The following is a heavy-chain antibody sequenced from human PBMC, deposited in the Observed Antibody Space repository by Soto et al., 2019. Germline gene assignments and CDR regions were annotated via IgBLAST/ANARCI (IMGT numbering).Heavy chain of an antibody. V-gene: IGHV4-4*07. J-gene: IGHJ4*02. D-gene: IGHD1-1*01. Sequence: LSLTCSVSGGSISPHYWSWIRQPAGKGLEWIGRIYASGSTNYNPSLKSLVTMSVATSKNQFSLKLTSVAAADTATYYCARGGMVIIPTATAFDYWGQGTLVTVSS. CDR2: IYASGST. CDR1: GGSISPHY. CDR3: ARGGMVIIPTATAFDY.